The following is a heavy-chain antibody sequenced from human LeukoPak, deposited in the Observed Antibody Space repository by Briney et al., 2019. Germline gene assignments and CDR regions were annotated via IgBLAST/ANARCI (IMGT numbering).Heavy chain of an antibody. D-gene: IGHD1-26*01. Sequence: GGSLRLSCAASGFTFSHHFLDWVRQAPGKGLEWVGRTRNKANSYITEYAASVKGRFTISRNDSKNSLYLQMSSLKTDDTAMYYCASIRGTFGYWGQGTLVTVSS. V-gene: IGHV3-72*01. CDR2: TRNKANSYIT. CDR1: GFTFSHHF. J-gene: IGHJ4*02. CDR3: ASIRGTFGY.